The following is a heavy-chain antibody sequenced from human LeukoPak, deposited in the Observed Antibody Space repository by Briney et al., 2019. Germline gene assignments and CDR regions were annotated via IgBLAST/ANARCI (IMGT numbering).Heavy chain of an antibody. D-gene: IGHD6-13*01. CDR3: ARDYGSSWYGDGIDY. CDR1: GGSISSGSYY. Sequence: SETLSLTCTVSGGSISSGSYYWSWIRQPAGKGLEWIGRVFTTGSTNYNPSLKSRVTMSIDTSKNQFSLKLSSVTAADTAVYYCARDYGSSWYGDGIDYWGQGTPVTVSS. CDR2: VFTTGST. J-gene: IGHJ4*02. V-gene: IGHV4-61*02.